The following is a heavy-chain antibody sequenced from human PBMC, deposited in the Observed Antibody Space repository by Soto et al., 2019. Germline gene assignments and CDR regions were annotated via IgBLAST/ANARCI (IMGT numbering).Heavy chain of an antibody. Sequence: SETLSLTCAVYGGSFSGYYWSWIRQPPGKGLEWIGEINHSGSTNYNPSLKSRVTISVDTSKNQFSLKLSSVTAADTAVYYCAALGPSIAAAGNFDYWGQGTLVTVSS. J-gene: IGHJ4*02. V-gene: IGHV4-34*01. CDR3: AALGPSIAAAGNFDY. D-gene: IGHD6-13*01. CDR2: INHSGST. CDR1: GGSFSGYY.